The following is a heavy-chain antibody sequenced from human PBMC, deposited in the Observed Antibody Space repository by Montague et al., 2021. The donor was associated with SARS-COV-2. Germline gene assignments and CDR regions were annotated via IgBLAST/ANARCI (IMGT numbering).Heavy chain of an antibody. V-gene: IGHV2-70*01. CDR1: GFSLSTSGMC. CDR3: ARMLTTVTWFNGYDYGMDV. Sequence: PALVKPTQTLTLTCTFSGFSLSTSGMCVSWIRQPPGKALEWLALIDWDDDKYYSTSLKTRLTISKDTSKSQVVLTKTNMDPVDTATYYCARMLTTVTWFNGYDYGMDVWGQGTTVTVSS. J-gene: IGHJ6*02. D-gene: IGHD4-17*01. CDR2: IDWDDDK.